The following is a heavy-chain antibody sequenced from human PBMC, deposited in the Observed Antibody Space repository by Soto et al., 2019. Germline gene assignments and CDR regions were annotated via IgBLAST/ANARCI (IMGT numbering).Heavy chain of an antibody. CDR3: AREDGYRGGDAFDI. CDR2: IYSGGST. Sequence: GGSLRLSCAASGFTVNSNYMSWVRQAPGKGLEWVSVIYSGGSTYYADSVKGRFTISRDNSKNTLYLQMNSLRAEDTAVYYCAREDGYRGGDAFDIWGQGTMVTVSS. V-gene: IGHV3-66*01. CDR1: GFTVNSNY. D-gene: IGHD5-12*01. J-gene: IGHJ3*02.